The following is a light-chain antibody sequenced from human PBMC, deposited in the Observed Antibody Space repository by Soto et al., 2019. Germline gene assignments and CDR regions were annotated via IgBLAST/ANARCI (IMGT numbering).Light chain of an antibody. J-gene: IGLJ3*02. CDR3: LSYDSRLSGWV. CDR2: GTT. CDR1: SSTIGANYD. Sequence: QSVLTQPPSVSGAPGQRVTISCTGTSSTIGANYDVHWYQHLPGTAPKLLIYGTTNRPSGVPDRFSGSKSGTSASLAITGLQAEDEADYSCLSYDSRLSGWVFGGGTKLTVL. V-gene: IGLV1-40*01.